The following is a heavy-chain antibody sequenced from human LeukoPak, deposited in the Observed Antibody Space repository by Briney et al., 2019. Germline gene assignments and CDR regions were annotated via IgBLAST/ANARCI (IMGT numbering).Heavy chain of an antibody. Sequence: GGSLRLSCAASGFTFSSYGMHWVRQAPGKGLEWVAVISYDGSNKYYADSVKGRFTISRDNAKNSLYLQMNSLRAEDTALYYCAKDFTMVRGANPGFDYWGQGTLVTVSS. CDR2: ISYDGSNK. CDR3: AKDFTMVRGANPGFDY. CDR1: GFTFSSYG. D-gene: IGHD3-10*01. V-gene: IGHV3-30*18. J-gene: IGHJ4*02.